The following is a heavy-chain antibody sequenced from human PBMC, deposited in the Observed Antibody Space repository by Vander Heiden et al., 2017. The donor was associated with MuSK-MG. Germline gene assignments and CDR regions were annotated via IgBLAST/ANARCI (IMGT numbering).Heavy chain of an antibody. J-gene: IGHJ3*02. D-gene: IGHD5-18*01. CDR1: GFTFSSYG. CDR2: IWYDGSNK. Sequence: QVQLVESGGGVVQPGRSLRLSCAASGFTFSSYGMHWVRQAPGKGLEWVAVIWYDGSNKYYADSVKGRFTISRDNSKNTLYLQMNSLRAEDTAVYYCARPSGGRYSLGGDAFDIWGQGTVVTVSS. CDR3: ARPSGGRYSLGGDAFDI. V-gene: IGHV3-33*01.